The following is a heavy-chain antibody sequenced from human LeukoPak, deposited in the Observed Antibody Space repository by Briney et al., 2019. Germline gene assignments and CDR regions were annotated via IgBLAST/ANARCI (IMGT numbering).Heavy chain of an antibody. D-gene: IGHD6-19*01. CDR2: ISGSGGRT. CDR3: ARGSLRSGPLIDY. J-gene: IGHJ4*02. Sequence: GGSLRLSCAASGFTFSSYAMSWVRQAPGKGLECVSAISGSGGRTYYAGSVKGRFTISRDTSKNPLYLQMNSLRAEDTAVYYCARGSLRSGPLIDYWGQGTLVTVSS. V-gene: IGHV3-23*01. CDR1: GFTFSSYA.